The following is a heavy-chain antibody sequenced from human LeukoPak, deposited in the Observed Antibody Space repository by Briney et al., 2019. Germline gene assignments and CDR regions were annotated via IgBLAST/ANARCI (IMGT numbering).Heavy chain of an antibody. V-gene: IGHV3-23*01. Sequence: GGSLRLSCAASGFTFSSYDMNWVRQAPGEGLEWVSTISGSGGSTYYADSVTGRFTISRDNSKNTLYLQMNSLRVEDTGLYYCAKGGYSTSWYPYFDYWGRGSLVTVSS. CDR1: GFTFSSYD. CDR3: AKGGYSTSWYPYFDY. CDR2: ISGSGGST. J-gene: IGHJ4*02. D-gene: IGHD6-13*01.